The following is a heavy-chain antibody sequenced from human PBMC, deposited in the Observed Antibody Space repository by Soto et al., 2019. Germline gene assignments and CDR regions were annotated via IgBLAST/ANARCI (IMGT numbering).Heavy chain of an antibody. CDR3: ARNRYNWNDRYYYYMDV. CDR1: GFTFSGYS. CDR2: ISSSNSYI. V-gene: IGHV3-21*01. Sequence: GGSLRLSCAASGFTFSGYSMSWVRQAPGKGLEWVSSISSSNSYIYYADSVKGRFSISRDNAKNSLYLQMNSLRAEDTAVYYCARNRYNWNDRYYYYMDVWGKGTTVTVSS. D-gene: IGHD1-20*01. J-gene: IGHJ6*03.